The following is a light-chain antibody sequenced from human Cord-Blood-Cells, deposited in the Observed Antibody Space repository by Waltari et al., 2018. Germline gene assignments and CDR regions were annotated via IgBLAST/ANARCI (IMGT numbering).Light chain of an antibody. CDR3: SSYTSSSTWV. Sequence: QSALTQPASVSGSPGQSITISCTGTSSDVGGYNYVSWYQQHPGKPPQLIIYEVSKRPSGVSNRSSGSKSGNTASLTISGLQAEDEADYYCSSYTSSSTWVFGGGTKLTVL. CDR1: SSDVGGYNY. CDR2: EVS. J-gene: IGLJ3*02. V-gene: IGLV2-14*01.